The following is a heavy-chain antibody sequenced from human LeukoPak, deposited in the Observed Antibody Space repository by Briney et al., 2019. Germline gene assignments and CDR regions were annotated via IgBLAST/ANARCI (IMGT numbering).Heavy chain of an antibody. V-gene: IGHV3-23*01. D-gene: IGHD2-2*02. Sequence: GGSLRLPCEASGFTFGNYAMNWVRQAPGKGLEWVSTISGTGSSTYYADSAKGRFTISRDNSKDTLFLQLNSLTAADTAMYFCAKASVAIPQYCNSWGQGTLVTVSS. CDR3: AKASVAIPQYCNS. CDR2: ISGTGSST. CDR1: GFTFGNYA. J-gene: IGHJ5*02.